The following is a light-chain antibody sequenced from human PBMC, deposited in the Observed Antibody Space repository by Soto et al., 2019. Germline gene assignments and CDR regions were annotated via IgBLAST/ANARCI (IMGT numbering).Light chain of an antibody. V-gene: IGLV2-8*01. CDR2: GVF. J-gene: IGLJ2*01. Sequence: QSVLAQPPSASGSPGQPVTISCSGTSSDVGGSTSVSWYQQHPAKAPKLILNGVFNPPSGVPDGCSGSKSGNTASLTVSGRQAEDEADYYCSAYAVGNNTRVFGGGTKVTV. CDR3: SAYAVGNNTRV. CDR1: SSDVGGSTS.